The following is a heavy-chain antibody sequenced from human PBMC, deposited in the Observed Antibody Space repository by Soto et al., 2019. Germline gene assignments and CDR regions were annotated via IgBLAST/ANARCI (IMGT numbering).Heavy chain of an antibody. J-gene: IGHJ4*02. Sequence: EVYLVESGGGLVKPGGSLRLSCAASGFTFNRYSMNWVRQAPGKGLEWVSSISGSSNFIYYEDSVKGRFTVSRDTAKNSLYLHMDSMRADDTAVYYCARAGLRDGYLNFDYWGQGTLVTVSS. CDR2: ISGSSNFI. CDR1: GFTFNRYS. D-gene: IGHD5-12*01. V-gene: IGHV3-21*01. CDR3: ARAGLRDGYLNFDY.